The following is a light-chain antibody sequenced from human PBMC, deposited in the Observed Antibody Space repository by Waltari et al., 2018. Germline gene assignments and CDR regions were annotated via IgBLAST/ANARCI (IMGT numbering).Light chain of an antibody. CDR2: DAS. V-gene: IGKV3-11*01. CDR1: QSVSSY. Sequence: EIVLTQSPATLSLSPGDRATLSCRASQSVSSYLAWYQQKPGQAPRLLIYDASNRATGIPARFSGSGSGTDFTLTISSLEPEDFAVYYCQQRSNWRVTFGQGTKVEIK. J-gene: IGKJ1*01. CDR3: QQRSNWRVT.